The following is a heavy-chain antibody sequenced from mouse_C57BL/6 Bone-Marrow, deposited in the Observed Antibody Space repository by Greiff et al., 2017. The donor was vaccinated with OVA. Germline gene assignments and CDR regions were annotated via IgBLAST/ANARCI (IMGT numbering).Heavy chain of an antibody. D-gene: IGHD2-3*01. CDR3: ARGDGYYAMDY. CDR2: ISSGSSTI. V-gene: IGHV5-17*01. Sequence: EVKVEESGGGLVKPGGSLKLSCAASGFTFSDYGMHWVRQAPEKGLEWVAYISSGSSTIYYADPVKGRFTISRDNAKNTLFLQMTSLRSEDTAMYYCARGDGYYAMDYWGQGTSVTVSS. J-gene: IGHJ4*01. CDR1: GFTFSDYG.